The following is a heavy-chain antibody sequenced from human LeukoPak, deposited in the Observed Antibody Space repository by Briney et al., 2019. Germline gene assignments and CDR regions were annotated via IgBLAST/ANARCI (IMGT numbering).Heavy chain of an antibody. CDR2: IDSGFRT. Sequence: TGGSLRLSCAASGFIVSNNFMNWVRQAPGKGLEWVSAIDSGFRTSYADSVKGRFTISRDKSNNTLNLQMNSLRPEDTAVYYCARSRAYYDSLYGMDVWGQGTTVTVSS. J-gene: IGHJ6*02. V-gene: IGHV3-66*01. CDR3: ARSRAYYDSLYGMDV. CDR1: GFIVSNNF. D-gene: IGHD3-3*01.